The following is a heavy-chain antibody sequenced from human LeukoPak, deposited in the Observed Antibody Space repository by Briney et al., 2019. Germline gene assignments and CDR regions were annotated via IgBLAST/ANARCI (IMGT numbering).Heavy chain of an antibody. D-gene: IGHD3-10*01. Sequence: SQTLSLTCAISGDSVSSNTAAWHWIRQSPSRGLEWLGRTYYRSKWYNDYAVSVKSRITINPVTSKNQFSLQLNSVTPEDTAVYYRARVGAMVRGVIDHYYGMDVWGKGTTVTVSS. CDR2: TYYRSKWYN. J-gene: IGHJ6*04. V-gene: IGHV6-1*01. CDR3: ARVGAMVRGVIDHYYGMDV. CDR1: GDSVSSNTAA.